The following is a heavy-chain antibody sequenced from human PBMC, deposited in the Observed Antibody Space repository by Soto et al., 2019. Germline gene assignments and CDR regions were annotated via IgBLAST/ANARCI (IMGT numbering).Heavy chain of an antibody. J-gene: IGHJ4*02. CDR3: AQDRGLVLSFYFDY. CDR1: GFTFDDYA. CDR2: ISWNSGSI. D-gene: IGHD6-19*01. Sequence: EVQLVESGGGLVQPGRSLRLSCAASGFTFDDYAMHWVRQAPGKGLEWVSGISWNSGSIGYADSVKGRFTISRDNAKNSLYLQMNCLRAEDTALYYCAQDRGLVLSFYFDYWGQGTLVTVSS. V-gene: IGHV3-9*01.